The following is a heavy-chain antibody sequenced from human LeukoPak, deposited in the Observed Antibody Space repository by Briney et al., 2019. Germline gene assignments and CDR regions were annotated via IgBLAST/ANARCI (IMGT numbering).Heavy chain of an antibody. Sequence: SETLSLTCSVSGDSISFYFWTWIRQPPGKGLEWVGSIYYTGSTNYNPSLKSRVTISVDTSKNQFSLKLNSVTAADTAVYYCARHGGSYTFDYWGQGTLVTVSS. CDR3: ARHGGSYTFDY. D-gene: IGHD1-26*01. CDR1: GDSISFYF. V-gene: IGHV4-59*08. CDR2: IYYTGST. J-gene: IGHJ4*02.